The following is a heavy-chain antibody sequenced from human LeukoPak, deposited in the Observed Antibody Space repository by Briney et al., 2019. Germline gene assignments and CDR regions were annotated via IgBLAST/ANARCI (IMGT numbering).Heavy chain of an antibody. Sequence: SETLSLTCTVSGGSISSYYWSWIRQPPGKGLEWIGYIHYSGSTNYNPSLKSRVTISVDTSKNQFSLKLSSVTAADTAVYYCARVVVTTYSYYYYYGMDVWGQGTTVTVSS. CDR2: IHYSGST. D-gene: IGHD3-22*01. J-gene: IGHJ6*02. V-gene: IGHV4-59*08. CDR3: ARVVVTTYSYYYYYGMDV. CDR1: GGSISSYY.